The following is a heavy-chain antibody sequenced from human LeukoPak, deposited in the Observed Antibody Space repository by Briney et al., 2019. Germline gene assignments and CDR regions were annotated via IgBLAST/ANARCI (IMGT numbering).Heavy chain of an antibody. J-gene: IGHJ4*02. V-gene: IGHV3-9*01. CDR1: GFTFGDYS. CDR2: ITWDSGAI. D-gene: IGHD3-16*01. CDR3: TKGNGGTPFDH. Sequence: PGRSLRLSCAASGFTFGDYSMHWVRQAPGKGLEWVSGITWDSGAIDYADPVKGRFTISRDNAKNSLYLQMNSLRAEDTAWYYCTKGNGGTPFDHWGQGTLVTVSS.